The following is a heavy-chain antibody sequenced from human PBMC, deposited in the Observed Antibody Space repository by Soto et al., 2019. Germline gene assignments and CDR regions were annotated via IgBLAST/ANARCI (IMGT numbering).Heavy chain of an antibody. V-gene: IGHV3-23*01. CDR3: AGQRSPEGWFDP. J-gene: IGHJ5*02. CDR1: AISFNTYG. Sequence: GGSLRLSCAASAISFNTYGVTWVRQAPGKGLEWVSTVTVTGGSTYYADSVKGRFTISRDRSNYTVSLLLSSLRVEDTAIYYCAGQRSPEGWFDPWGQGTLVTVSS. CDR2: VTVTGGST. D-gene: IGHD3-10*01.